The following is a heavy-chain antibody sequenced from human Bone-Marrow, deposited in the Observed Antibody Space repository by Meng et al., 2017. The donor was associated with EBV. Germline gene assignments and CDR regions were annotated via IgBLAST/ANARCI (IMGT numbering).Heavy chain of an antibody. V-gene: IGHV4-39*01. CDR3: ARRAASWFDP. CDR1: GESITTYTSY. CDR2: IYHSGTT. Sequence: RESDPGLVKPSETLSLTCTVSGESITTYTSYWGWIRQPPGKGLEWIGTIYHSGTTYYNPSLQSRVTISVDTSKNQFSLKMNSVTAADTAVYYCARRAASWFDPWGQGALVTVSS. D-gene: IGHD5-18*01. J-gene: IGHJ5*02.